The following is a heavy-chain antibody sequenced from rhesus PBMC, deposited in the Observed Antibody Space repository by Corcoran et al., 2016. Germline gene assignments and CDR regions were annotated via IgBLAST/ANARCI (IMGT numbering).Heavy chain of an antibody. V-gene: IGHV3-54*02. Sequence: EVQLVESGGGLGQSGGSRSISCASPGFTCSIFGMPLVRQAPGKGLEWVAVIASEGSRKDYADSVKDRFTISRDKSKNILYLQINNLKLEDTAVYYGTTFGYWGQGVLVTVSS. CDR1: GFTCSIFG. CDR2: IASEGSRK. CDR3: TTFGY. J-gene: IGHJ4*01.